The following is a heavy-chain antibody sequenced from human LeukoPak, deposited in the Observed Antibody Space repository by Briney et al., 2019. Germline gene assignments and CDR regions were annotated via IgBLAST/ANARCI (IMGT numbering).Heavy chain of an antibody. CDR3: AKGRKPGYYMDV. D-gene: IGHD1-14*01. CDR2: IWYDGSNK. CDR1: GFTFSSYG. Sequence: GGSLRLSCAASGFTFSSYGMHWVRQAPGKGLEWVTFIWYDGSNKYYADSVKGRFTISRDNSKNTLYLQMNSLRAEDTAVYYCAKGRKPGYYMDVWGKGTTVTISS. V-gene: IGHV3-30*02. J-gene: IGHJ6*03.